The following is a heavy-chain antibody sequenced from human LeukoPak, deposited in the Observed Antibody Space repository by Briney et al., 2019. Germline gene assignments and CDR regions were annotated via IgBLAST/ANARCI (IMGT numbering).Heavy chain of an antibody. CDR1: GFTFSSYW. V-gene: IGHV3-74*01. Sequence: PGGSLRLSCAASGFTFSSYWMHWVRHAPGKGLVWVSRINSDGSSTSYADSVKGRFTISRDNAKNTLYLQMNSLRAEDTAVYYCARVRSYGYGFDYWGQGTLVTVSS. CDR3: ARVRSYGYGFDY. D-gene: IGHD5-18*01. CDR2: INSDGSST. J-gene: IGHJ4*02.